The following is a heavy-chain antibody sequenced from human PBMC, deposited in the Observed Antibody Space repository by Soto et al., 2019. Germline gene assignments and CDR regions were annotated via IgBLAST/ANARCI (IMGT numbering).Heavy chain of an antibody. Sequence: PSGTLSLTCTVSGSSISSSGYYWGWIRQPPGRGLEWIGSLYSNEGTYYNPSLKSRFTKSADTSVNQLTLMLNSETAADTAISSCARLPSVHCVDYWGQGTKVTVSS. CDR2: LYSNEGT. CDR1: GSSISSSGYY. D-gene: IGHD1-1*01. CDR3: ARLPSVHCVDY. J-gene: IGHJ4*02. V-gene: IGHV4-39*01.